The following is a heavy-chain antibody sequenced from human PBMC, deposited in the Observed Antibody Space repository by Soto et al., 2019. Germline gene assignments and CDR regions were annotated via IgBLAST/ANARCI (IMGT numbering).Heavy chain of an antibody. D-gene: IGHD3-3*01. CDR1: GGSISSYY. J-gene: IGHJ5*01. V-gene: IGHV4-59*01. CDR3: ARGIYYDFWSGYYWFDY. CDR2: IYYSGST. Sequence: SETLSLTCTVSGGSISSYYWSWIRQPPGKGLEWIGYIYYSGSTNYNPSLKSRVTISVDTSKNQFSLKLSSVTAADTAVYYCARGIYYDFWSGYYWFDYWGQGTLVTVSS.